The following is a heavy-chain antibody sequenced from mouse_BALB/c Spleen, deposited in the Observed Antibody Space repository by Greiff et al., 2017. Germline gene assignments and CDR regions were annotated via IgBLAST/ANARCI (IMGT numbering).Heavy chain of an antibody. CDR1: GFSLTGYG. CDR3: ARDHYGSSYYYAMDY. D-gene: IGHD1-1*01. V-gene: IGHV2-6-7*01. CDR2: IWGDGST. Sequence: QVQLKESGPGLVAPSQSLSITCTVSGFSLTGYGVNWVRQPPGKGLEWLGMIWGDGSTDYNSALKSRLSISKDNSKSQVFLKMNSLQTDDTARYYCARDHYGSSYYYAMDYWGQGTSVTVSS. J-gene: IGHJ4*01.